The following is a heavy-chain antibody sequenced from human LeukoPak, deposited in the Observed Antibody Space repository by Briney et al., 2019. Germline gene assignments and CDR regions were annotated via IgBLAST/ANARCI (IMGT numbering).Heavy chain of an antibody. D-gene: IGHD3-10*01. CDR2: INHSGST. CDR3: ARGRWFGEFPLNYYYYGMDV. CDR1: GGSFSAYY. J-gene: IGHJ6*02. V-gene: IGHV4-34*01. Sequence: SETLSLTCAVYGGSFSAYYWSWIRQPPGKGLEWIGEINHSGSTNYNPSLKSRVTISVDTSKNQFSLKLSSVTAADTAVYYCARGRWFGEFPLNYYYYGMDVWGQGTTVTVSS.